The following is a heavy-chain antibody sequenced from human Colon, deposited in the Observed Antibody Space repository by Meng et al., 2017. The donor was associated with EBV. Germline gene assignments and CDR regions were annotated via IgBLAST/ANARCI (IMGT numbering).Heavy chain of an antibody. CDR2: IDPNTGNP. D-gene: IGHD5-24*01. CDR3: ARDSPLDGYSLLDY. J-gene: IGHJ4*02. V-gene: IGHV7-4-1*02. Sequence: VHVLHPVVELEQPGAHVEVSRLPSGYTFPGYAINWVRQAPGQGPDWMGWIDPNTGNPTYDQGFTGRFVFSLDTSVSTAYLQINSLRADDTAVYYCARDSPLDGYSLLDYWGQGTLVTVSS. CDR1: GYTFPGYA.